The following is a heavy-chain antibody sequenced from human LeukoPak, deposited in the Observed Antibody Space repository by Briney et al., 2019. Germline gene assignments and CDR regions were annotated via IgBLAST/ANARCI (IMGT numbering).Heavy chain of an antibody. V-gene: IGHV5-51*01. J-gene: IGHJ4*02. D-gene: IGHD2-2*01. CDR1: GYSFTSYW. Sequence: RGESLKFSCKASGYSFTSYWIAWVRQVPGKGLEWMGIIYPGDSDTRYSPSFQGQVTISADKSISTAYLQWSSLKASDNAIYYCARQPHYCTGTSCYFPGLDWGQGTLVTVSS. CDR3: ARQPHYCTGTSCYFPGLD. CDR2: IYPGDSDT.